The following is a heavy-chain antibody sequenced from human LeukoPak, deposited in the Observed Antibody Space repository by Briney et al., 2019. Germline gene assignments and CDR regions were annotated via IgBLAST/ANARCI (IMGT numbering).Heavy chain of an antibody. Sequence: SVKVSCKASGGTFSSYAISWVRQAPGQGLEWMGGIIPIFGTANYAQKFQGRVTITADKSTSTAYMELRSLRSDDTAVYYCARDEGKQWPPTCWGQGTLVTVSS. CDR1: GGTFSSYA. CDR3: ARDEGKQWPPTC. J-gene: IGHJ4*02. D-gene: IGHD6-19*01. V-gene: IGHV1-69*06. CDR2: IIPIFGTA.